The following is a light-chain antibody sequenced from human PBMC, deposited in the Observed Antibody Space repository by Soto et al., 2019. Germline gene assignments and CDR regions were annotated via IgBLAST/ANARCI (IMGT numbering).Light chain of an antibody. CDR1: QSVSTN. CDR2: DAS. CDR3: QQYNYWPPWT. J-gene: IGKJ1*01. Sequence: EIAMTQSPATLSVSPGERATLSCWASQSVSTNLAWYQHKPGQAPRLLIYDASTRATGIPARFRGSGSGTEFTLTISSLQSEDFAVYYCQQYNYWPPWTFGQGTKVEIK. V-gene: IGKV3-15*01.